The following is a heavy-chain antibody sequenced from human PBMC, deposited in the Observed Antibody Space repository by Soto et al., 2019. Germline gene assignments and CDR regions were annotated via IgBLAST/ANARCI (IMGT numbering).Heavy chain of an antibody. CDR2: ISGGRNGGTSI. J-gene: IGHJ4*02. CDR3: ATSGSSGWDFDY. CDR1: GFIFSTYS. V-gene: IGHV3-48*02. D-gene: IGHD6-19*01. Sequence: GGSLRLSCAASGFIFSTYSMNWARQAPGKGLEWVSYISGGRNGGTSIYYADSVKGRFTISRDNAKNSLYLQMNSLRDEDTAVYYCATSGSSGWDFDYWGQGTLVTVSS.